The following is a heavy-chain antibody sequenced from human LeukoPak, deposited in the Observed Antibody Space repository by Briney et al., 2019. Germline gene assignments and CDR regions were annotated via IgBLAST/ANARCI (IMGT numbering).Heavy chain of an antibody. J-gene: IGHJ4*02. CDR1: GGSISSSSYY. D-gene: IGHD3-9*01. V-gene: IGHV4-39*01. CDR2: IYYSGST. Sequence: SETLSLTCTVSGGSISSSSYYWGWIRQPPGKGLEWIGSIYYSGSTYYNPSLKSRVTISVDTSKNQFSLKLSSVTAADTAVYYCARHLEGEHYDIGETYFDYWGQGTLVTVSS. CDR3: ARHLEGEHYDIGETYFDY.